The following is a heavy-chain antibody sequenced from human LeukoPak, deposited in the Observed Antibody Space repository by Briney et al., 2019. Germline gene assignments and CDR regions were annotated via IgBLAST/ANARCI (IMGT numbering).Heavy chain of an antibody. CDR3: ARTADGSGYYGIGY. V-gene: IGHV4-59*01. CDR2: IYYSGTT. Sequence: SETLSLTCTVSGASISSFYWTWIRQPPGKGLEWIGYIYYSGTTNYNPSLKSRGTISVDTSKNQFSLKLSSVTAADTAVYYCARTADGSGYYGIGYWGQGTLVTVSS. D-gene: IGHD3-22*01. J-gene: IGHJ4*02. CDR1: GASISSFY.